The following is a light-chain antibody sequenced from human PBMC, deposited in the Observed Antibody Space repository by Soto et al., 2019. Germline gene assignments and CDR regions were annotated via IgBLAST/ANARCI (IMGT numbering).Light chain of an antibody. J-gene: IGKJ1*01. CDR1: QSVSNNY. CDR3: QQYGSSGT. V-gene: IGKV3-20*01. CDR2: GAS. Sequence: DIVLTQSPVTLSFSPVEIATLSCRASQSVSNNYLAWYQQQPGHAPRLLIYGASNRATGIPDRFSGSGSGTDFTLTISRLEPEDFAVYYCQQYGSSGTFGQGTKVDNK.